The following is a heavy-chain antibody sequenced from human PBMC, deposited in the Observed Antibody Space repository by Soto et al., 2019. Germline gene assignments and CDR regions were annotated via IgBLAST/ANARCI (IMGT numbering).Heavy chain of an antibody. V-gene: IGHV3-7*01. CDR3: SGSLHY. CDR1: GFTFSTYW. CDR2: INQDGSKK. J-gene: IGHJ4*01. Sequence: QPGGSLRLSCAASGFTFSTYWMDWVRQAPGKGLEWVANINQDGSKKNYVDSVKGRFTISRDNAKNSLYLQMSSLTAEDSALYYCSGSLHYWGHGTLVTVSS.